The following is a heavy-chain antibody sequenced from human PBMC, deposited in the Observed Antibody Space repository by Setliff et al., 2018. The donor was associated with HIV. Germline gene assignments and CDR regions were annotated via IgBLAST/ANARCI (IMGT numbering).Heavy chain of an antibody. CDR2: LNHSGDI. J-gene: IGHJ6*04. CDR3: ARGRDVIRDTYYSYFYMDV. D-gene: IGHD3-22*01. Sequence: SETLSLTCAVYGESFNDYFWTWSRQSPGKGLEWIGELNHSGDINQNPSLKSGFTLSVDTSKNQFSLRLTSLTAADTAVYYCARGRDVIRDTYYSYFYMDVWSRGTAVTVSS. CDR1: GESFNDYF. V-gene: IGHV4-34*01.